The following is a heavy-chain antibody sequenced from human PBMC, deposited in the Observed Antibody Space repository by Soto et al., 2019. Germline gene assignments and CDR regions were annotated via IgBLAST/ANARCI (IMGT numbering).Heavy chain of an antibody. J-gene: IGHJ3*01. V-gene: IGHV1-18*04. Sequence: QVQLVQSGGEVKKPGASVKVSCKASGYTFSNFGISWVRQAPGQGPEWMGWISTSDGNTNYAQKLQERGTMTTDTSTTSAYMELTSLRSDDTAVYYCARWAFGSSDWYFGAFDVWGQGTLVTVSS. D-gene: IGHD6-19*01. CDR3: ARWAFGSSDWYFGAFDV. CDR1: GYTFSNFG. CDR2: ISTSDGNT.